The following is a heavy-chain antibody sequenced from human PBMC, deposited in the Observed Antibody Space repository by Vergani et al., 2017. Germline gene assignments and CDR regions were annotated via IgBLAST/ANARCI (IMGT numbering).Heavy chain of an antibody. V-gene: IGHV3-33*08. CDR1: GFSFTSYG. Sequence: QVRLVESGGGVVQPGRSLRLSCAASGFSFTSYGMHWVRQPPGKALQWVAFVWFDRHYKYYADSVKGRFTISTDSSNKVFLQMNSLGPEDTAVYYCARSSYHDATGFSYFDNWGQGTLVTVSS. J-gene: IGHJ4*02. D-gene: IGHD3-3*01. CDR3: ARSSYHDATGFSYFDN. CDR2: VWFDRHYK.